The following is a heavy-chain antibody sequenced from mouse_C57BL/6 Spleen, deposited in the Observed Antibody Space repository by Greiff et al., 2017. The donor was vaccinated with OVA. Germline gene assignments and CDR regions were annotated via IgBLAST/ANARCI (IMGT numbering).Heavy chain of an antibody. CDR1: GFTFSSYA. D-gene: IGHD4-1*01. V-gene: IGHV5-4*01. Sequence: EVMLVESGGGLVKPGGSLKLSCAASGFTFSSYAMSWVRQTPEKRLEWVATISDGGSYTYYPDNVKGRFTISRDNAKNNLYLQMSHLKSEDTAMYYCAREDWDSFAYWGQGTLVTVSA. J-gene: IGHJ3*01. CDR2: ISDGGSYT. CDR3: AREDWDSFAY.